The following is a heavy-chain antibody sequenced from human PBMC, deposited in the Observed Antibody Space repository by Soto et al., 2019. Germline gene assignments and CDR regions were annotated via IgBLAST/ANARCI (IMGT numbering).Heavy chain of an antibody. D-gene: IGHD6-13*01. CDR2: VDHSGHS. CDR1: GGSISSGNYH. CDR3: AREKPYRPPTWIAAAAEGTHYYYGMDV. J-gene: IGHJ6*02. Sequence: SETLSLTCSVSGGSISSGNYHWGWIRQSPGKGLEWIASVDHSGHSYYNPSLRSRVTVSVDTTKNQFSLKLTSVTAADTAMYYCAREKPYRPPTWIAAAAEGTHYYYGMDVWGQGTTVTVSS. V-gene: IGHV4-39*07.